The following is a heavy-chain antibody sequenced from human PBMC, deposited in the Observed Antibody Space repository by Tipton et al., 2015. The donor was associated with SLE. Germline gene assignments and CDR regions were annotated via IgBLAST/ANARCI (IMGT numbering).Heavy chain of an antibody. CDR2: IYHTGST. Sequence: TLSLTCAVYGGSFNDYYWSWIRQPPGKGLEWIGWIYHTGSTDYNPSLKSRVTISVDTSKNQFSLRLSSVTAADTAAYYCASYSWAGTRFDYWGQGTLVTVSS. CDR1: GGSFNDYY. CDR3: ASYSWAGTRFDY. V-gene: IGHV4-59*01. D-gene: IGHD2-15*01. J-gene: IGHJ4*02.